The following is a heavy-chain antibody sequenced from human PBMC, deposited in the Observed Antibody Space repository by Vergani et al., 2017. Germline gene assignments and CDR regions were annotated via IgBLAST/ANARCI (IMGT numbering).Heavy chain of an antibody. V-gene: IGHV1-69*02. CDR3: ARQGYCSSTSCYGYYYYYGMDV. CDR1: GGTFSSCT. CDR2: IIPILGIA. Sequence: QVQLVQSGAEVKKPGSSVKVSCKASGGTFSSCTISWVRQAPGQGLEWMGRIIPILGIANYAQKFQGRVTITADKSTSTAYMELSSLRSEDTAVYYCARQGYCSSTSCYGYYYYYGMDVWGQ. J-gene: IGHJ6*02. D-gene: IGHD2-2*01.